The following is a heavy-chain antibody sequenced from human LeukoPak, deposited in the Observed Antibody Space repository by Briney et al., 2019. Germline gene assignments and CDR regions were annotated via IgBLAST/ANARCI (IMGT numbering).Heavy chain of an antibody. D-gene: IGHD3-10*01. CDR2: ISGSGGST. CDR1: GFTFSSYA. CDR3: AKRKTSYGSGSYSVDY. J-gene: IGHJ4*02. Sequence: GGSLRLSCAASGFTFSSYAMSWVRQAPGKGLEWVSAISGSGGSTYYADSVKGRFTISRDNSKNTLYLQMNSLRAEDTAVYYCAKRKTSYGSGSYSVDYWGRGTLVTVSS. V-gene: IGHV3-23*01.